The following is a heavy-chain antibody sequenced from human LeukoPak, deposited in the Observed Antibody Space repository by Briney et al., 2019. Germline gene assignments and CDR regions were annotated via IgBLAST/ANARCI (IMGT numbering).Heavy chain of an antibody. CDR1: GGSLSIYY. V-gene: IGHV4-59*01. Sequence: SETLSLTCTVSGGSLSIYYWRGIREPPGKGLEWIGHIYYSGCTNYNPSLKSRVTLSVDTSKNQFSLKLSSVSAPGTALYFSGGSRGTIVRGVRIHNYYYIDVWGKGTTVTISS. CDR3: GGSRGTIVRGVRIHNYYYIDV. J-gene: IGHJ6*03. D-gene: IGHD3-10*01. CDR2: IYYSGCT.